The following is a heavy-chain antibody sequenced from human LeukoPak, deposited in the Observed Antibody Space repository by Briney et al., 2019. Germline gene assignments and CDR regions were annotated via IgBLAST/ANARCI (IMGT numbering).Heavy chain of an antibody. D-gene: IGHD3-16*02. V-gene: IGHV4-59*01. Sequence: SETLSLTCTLSGGSLSRYHWSWIRQPPGKGLEWIGYIYYSGSTNYNPSLKSRVTISVDTSKNQFSLKLSSVTAADTAVYYCARGDYDYVWGSYRYVHWFDPWGQGTLVTVSS. J-gene: IGHJ5*02. CDR2: IYYSGST. CDR3: ARGDYDYVWGSYRYVHWFDP. CDR1: GGSLSRYH.